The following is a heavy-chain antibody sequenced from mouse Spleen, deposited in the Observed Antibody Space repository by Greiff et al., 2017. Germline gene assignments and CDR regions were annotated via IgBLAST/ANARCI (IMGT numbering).Heavy chain of an antibody. D-gene: IGHD1-1*01. CDR3: AREDTTVVSYVDY. V-gene: IGHV1-55*01. CDR2: IYPGSGST. Sequence: VQLQQPGAELVKPGASVKMSCKASGYTFTSYWITWVKQRPGQGLEWIGDIYPGSGSTNYNEKFKSKATLTVDTSSSTAYMQLSSLTSEDSAVYYCAREDTTVVSYVDYWGQGTTLTVSS. J-gene: IGHJ2*01. CDR1: GYTFTSYW.